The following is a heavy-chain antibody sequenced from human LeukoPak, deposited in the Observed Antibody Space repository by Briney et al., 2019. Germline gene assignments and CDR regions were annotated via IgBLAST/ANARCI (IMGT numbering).Heavy chain of an antibody. J-gene: IGHJ4*02. D-gene: IGHD2/OR15-2a*01. V-gene: IGHV4-59*01. CDR1: GGSISSYY. CDR3: ARTNYVPALYYFDY. Sequence: SETLSLSCIVSGGSISSYYWSWIRQPPGKGLEWIGYIYYSGSANYNPSLKSRVIISVDTSKNQFSLKLSSVTAADTAVYYCARTNYVPALYYFDYWGQGTLVTVSS. CDR2: IYYSGSA.